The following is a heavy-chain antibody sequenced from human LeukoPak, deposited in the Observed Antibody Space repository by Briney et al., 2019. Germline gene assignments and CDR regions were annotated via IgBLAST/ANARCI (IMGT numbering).Heavy chain of an antibody. CDR3: ACISGSYSVDY. D-gene: IGHD1-26*01. J-gene: IGHJ4*02. Sequence: PSETLSLTCAVYGGSFSGYYWSWIRQPPGKGLEWIGEINHSGSTNYNPSLKSRVTISVDTSKNQFSLKLSSVTAADTAVYYYACISGSYSVDYWGQGTLVTVSS. V-gene: IGHV4-34*01. CDR1: GGSFSGYY. CDR2: INHSGST.